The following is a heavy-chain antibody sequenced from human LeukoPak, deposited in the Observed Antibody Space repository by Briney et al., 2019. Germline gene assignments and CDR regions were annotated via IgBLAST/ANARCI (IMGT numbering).Heavy chain of an antibody. CDR2: ISGSGGST. CDR3: AKGLLGELLSGFDY. Sequence: PGGSLRLSGAAFGFTFSSYAMSWVRQAPGKGLEWVSAISGSGGSTYYADSVKGRFTISRDNSKNTLYLQMNSLRAEDTAVYYCAKGLLGELLSGFDYWGQGTLVTVSS. V-gene: IGHV3-23*01. CDR1: GFTFSSYA. D-gene: IGHD1-26*01. J-gene: IGHJ4*02.